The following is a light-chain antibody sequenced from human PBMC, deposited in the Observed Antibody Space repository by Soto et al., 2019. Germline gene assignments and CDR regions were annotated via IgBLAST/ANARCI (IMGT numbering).Light chain of an antibody. Sequence: QSVLTQPPSVSGAPGQRVTISCSGTSFNIGAHYDVHWYQQLPGTAPKLLIYGNNNRPSGVPDRFSGSKSGTSASLAITGLQAEDEADYYCQSYDNTLTGWEFGGGTKLTVL. CDR3: QSYDNTLTGWE. J-gene: IGLJ3*02. V-gene: IGLV1-40*01. CDR2: GNN. CDR1: SFNIGAHYD.